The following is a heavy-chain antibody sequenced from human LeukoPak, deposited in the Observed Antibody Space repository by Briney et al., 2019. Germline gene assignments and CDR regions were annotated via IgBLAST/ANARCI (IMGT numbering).Heavy chain of an antibody. V-gene: IGHV3-48*02. CDR2: ISSSSSTI. D-gene: IGHD4-17*01. Sequence: GGSLRLSCAASGFTLSSYSMNWVRQAPGKGLEWVSYISSSSSTIYYADSVKGRFTISRDNAKNSLYLQMNSLRDEDTAVYYCASKEGGDYGDSGPLDYWGQGTLVTVSS. J-gene: IGHJ4*02. CDR3: ASKEGGDYGDSGPLDY. CDR1: GFTLSSYS.